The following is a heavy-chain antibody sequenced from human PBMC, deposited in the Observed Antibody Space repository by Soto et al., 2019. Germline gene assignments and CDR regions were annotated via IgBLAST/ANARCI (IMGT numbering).Heavy chain of an antibody. CDR3: ARTNERLAHYGMDV. V-gene: IGHV3-72*01. CDR2: TRNKANSYTT. J-gene: IGHJ6*02. Sequence: EVQLVESGGGLVQPGGSLRLSCAASGFTFSDHYMDWVRQAPGKGLEWVGRTRNKANSYTTEYAASVKGRFTISRDDSKNSLYLQMNSLKTEDTAVYYCARTNERLAHYGMDVWGQGTTVTVSS. CDR1: GFTFSDHY. D-gene: IGHD1-1*01.